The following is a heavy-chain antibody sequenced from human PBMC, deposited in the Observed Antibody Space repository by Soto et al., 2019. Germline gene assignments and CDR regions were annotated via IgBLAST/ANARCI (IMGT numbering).Heavy chain of an antibody. Sequence: QVQLQESGPGLVKPSETLSLTCTVSGDFISSHYWSWIRQPPGKGLEWIGYVYYDGKTDSNPSLTSRVNISMDTSKNQVSLSLTSVTAADTAVYYCASPRGTTPAVWYFDLWGCGTLVTVSS. CDR1: GDFISSHY. CDR2: VYYDGKT. J-gene: IGHJ2*01. CDR3: ASPRGTTPAVWYFDL. D-gene: IGHD1-26*01. V-gene: IGHV4-59*08.